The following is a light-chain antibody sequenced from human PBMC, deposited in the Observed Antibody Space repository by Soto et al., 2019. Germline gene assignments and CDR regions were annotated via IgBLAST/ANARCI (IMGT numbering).Light chain of an antibody. CDR3: QQRSNWLLT. J-gene: IGKJ4*01. CDR2: DKS. Sequence: EIVLTQSPATLSLSPGERATLSCRASQSVSSYLAWFQQKPGQAPSLLSYDKSNRATGIPARFSGSGSGTDFTLTISSLEPEDFAVYYCQQRSNWLLTFGGGTKVEIK. CDR1: QSVSSY. V-gene: IGKV3-11*01.